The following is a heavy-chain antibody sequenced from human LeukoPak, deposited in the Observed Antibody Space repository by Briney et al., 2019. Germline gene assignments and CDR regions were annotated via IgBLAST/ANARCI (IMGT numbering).Heavy chain of an antibody. CDR1: GGSISSYY. D-gene: IGHD3-9*01. J-gene: IGHJ4*02. CDR2: IYYSGST. V-gene: IGHV4-59*01. Sequence: SETLSLTSTVSGGSISSYYWSWIRQPPGKGLEWIGYIYYSGSTNYNPSLKSRVTISVDTSKNQFSLKLSSVTAADTAVYYCARFDLRGVDYWGQGTLVTVSS. CDR3: ARFDLRGVDY.